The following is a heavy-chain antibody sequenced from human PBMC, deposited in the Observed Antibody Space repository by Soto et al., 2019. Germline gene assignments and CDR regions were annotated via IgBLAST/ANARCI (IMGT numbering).Heavy chain of an antibody. CDR1: GYTFNFYG. J-gene: IGHJ4*02. D-gene: IGHD3-16*01. CDR3: ARIGVSSGHESPDFDS. V-gene: IGHV1-18*01. Sequence: SVTVSCKASGYTFNFYGITWVRQAPGQGLEWMGWISGFNGNTNYAADLQGRVTMTTDTSTSTAYMELRGLRSDDTAVYYCARIGVSSGHESPDFDSWGQGTLVTVSS. CDR2: ISGFNGNT.